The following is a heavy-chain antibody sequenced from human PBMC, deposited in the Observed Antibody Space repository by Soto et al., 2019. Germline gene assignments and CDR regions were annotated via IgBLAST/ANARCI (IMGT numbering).Heavy chain of an antibody. CDR1: GGTFRTSA. J-gene: IGHJ6*01. D-gene: IGHD3-3*02. CDR2: IMPVFPTP. V-gene: IGHV1-69*12. Sequence: QVQLVQSGAEVKKPGSSVKVSCKTSGGTFRTSAISWVRQAPGQGLEWMGGIMPVFPTPDYAQKFQGRVTIPADESTGTAYMELSSLRSEDTAVYYCARDKDRQQLGGNYYYIMDVWGQGTTVTVSS. CDR3: ARDKDRQQLGGNYYYIMDV.